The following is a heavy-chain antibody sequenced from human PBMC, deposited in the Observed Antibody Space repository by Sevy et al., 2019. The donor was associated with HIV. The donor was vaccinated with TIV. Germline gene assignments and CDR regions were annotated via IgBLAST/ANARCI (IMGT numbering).Heavy chain of an antibody. J-gene: IGHJ4*02. CDR2: ISYDGSNT. CDR1: GFTFSTYA. D-gene: IGHD3-22*01. V-gene: IGHV3-30*04. Sequence: GGSLRLSCAASGFTFSTYAMHWVRQAPGKGLEWVAVISYDGSNTYYEDSVKGRFTISRDSSKNTLYLQMNSLRAEDTAVYLCARDGGYDSRGYDLSNYWGQGTLVTVSS. CDR3: ARDGGYDSRGYDLSNY.